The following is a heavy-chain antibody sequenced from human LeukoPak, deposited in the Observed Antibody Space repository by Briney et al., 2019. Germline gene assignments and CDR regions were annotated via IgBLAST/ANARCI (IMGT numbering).Heavy chain of an antibody. D-gene: IGHD1-26*01. Sequence: GGSLRLSCLTSGFTLSTNAMSWVRQAPGKGLEWISGISGSGASTYYADSVKGRFTISRDDPRNTLYLQMNSLRGDDTAVYYCAKDVGKWESLHFFDYWGQGTLVTVSS. V-gene: IGHV3-23*01. CDR3: AKDVGKWESLHFFDY. CDR1: GFTLSTNA. J-gene: IGHJ4*02. CDR2: ISGSGAST.